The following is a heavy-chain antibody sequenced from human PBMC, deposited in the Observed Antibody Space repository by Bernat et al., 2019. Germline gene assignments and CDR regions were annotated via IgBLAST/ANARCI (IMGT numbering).Heavy chain of an antibody. V-gene: IGHV3-30*01. D-gene: IGHD3-10*01. CDR1: GFTFSAYE. J-gene: IGHJ4*02. CDR2: VTKDGSNK. Sequence: QVQLVESGGGVVQPGRSLRLSCAASGFTFSAYEIHWVRQAPGKGLEWVTLVTKDGSNKYYADSVKCRFTISRDNSKNTVDLEMDRLRTEDTAVYYCAKDFTSWGQGTLVSVSS. CDR3: AKDFTS.